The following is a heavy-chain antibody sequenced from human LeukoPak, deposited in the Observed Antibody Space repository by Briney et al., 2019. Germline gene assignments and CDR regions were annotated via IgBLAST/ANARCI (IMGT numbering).Heavy chain of an antibody. V-gene: IGHV4-39*01. J-gene: IGHJ4*02. CDR2: IYYSGST. D-gene: IGHD1-14*01. CDR1: GGSISSSSYY. Sequence: PSETLSLTCTVSGGSISSSSYYWGWIRQPPGKGLEWIGSIYYSGSTYYNPSLKSRVTISVDTCKNQFSLKLSSVTAADTAVYYCANQNQYDPNYFDYWGQGTLVTVSS. CDR3: ANQNQYDPNYFDY.